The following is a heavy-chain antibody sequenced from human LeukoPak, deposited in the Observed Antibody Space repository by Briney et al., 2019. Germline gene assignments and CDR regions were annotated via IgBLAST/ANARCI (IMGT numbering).Heavy chain of an antibody. CDR2: INHSGST. CDR1: GGSFSGYY. Sequence: SETLSLTCAVYGGSFSGYYWSWIRQPPGKGLEWIREINHSGSTNYNPSLKSRVTISVDTSKNQFSLKLSSVTAADTAVYYCARIGYYYYYGMDVWGQGTTVTVSS. V-gene: IGHV4-34*01. J-gene: IGHJ6*02. CDR3: ARIGYYYYYGMDV. D-gene: IGHD3-16*01.